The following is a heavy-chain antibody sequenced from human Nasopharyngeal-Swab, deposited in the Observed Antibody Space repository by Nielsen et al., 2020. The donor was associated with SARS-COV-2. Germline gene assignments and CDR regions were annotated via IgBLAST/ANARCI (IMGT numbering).Heavy chain of an antibody. Sequence: CVRQAPGQGLEWMGWISAYNGNTNYAQKLQGRVTMTTDTSTSTAYMELRSLRSDDTAVYYCAGSQYCSGGSCYSGNGFDPLGQGTLVTVSS. J-gene: IGHJ5*02. V-gene: IGHV1-18*01. D-gene: IGHD2-15*01. CDR3: AGSQYCSGGSCYSGNGFDP. CDR2: ISAYNGNT.